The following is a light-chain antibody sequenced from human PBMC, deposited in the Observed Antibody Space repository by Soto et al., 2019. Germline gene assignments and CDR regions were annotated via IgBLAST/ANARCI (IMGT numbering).Light chain of an antibody. CDR2: NKD. Sequence: QSVLTQPPSASGTPGQRVTISCSGSSSNIGSKSVNWYQQVPGTAPKLLIYNKDQRPSGVPDRFSGSRSGTSASLAISGLQSEDEADHYCATWDDSLNGWVFGGGTKLTVL. J-gene: IGLJ3*02. CDR1: SSNIGSKS. CDR3: ATWDDSLNGWV. V-gene: IGLV1-44*01.